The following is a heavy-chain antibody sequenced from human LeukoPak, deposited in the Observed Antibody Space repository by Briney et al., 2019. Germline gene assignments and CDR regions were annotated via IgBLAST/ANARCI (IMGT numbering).Heavy chain of an antibody. CDR2: IYPGDSDT. CDR1: GYSFTSYW. J-gene: IGHJ4*02. CDR3: ARRRAGYCSGGSCQYYFDY. Sequence: PGESLKISCKGSGYSFTSYWISWVRQMPGKGLEWMGIIYPGDSDTSYSPSFQGQATISADKSIRTAYLQWSSLKASDTAMYYCARRRAGYCSGGSCQYYFDYWGQGTLVTVSS. V-gene: IGHV5-51*01. D-gene: IGHD2-15*01.